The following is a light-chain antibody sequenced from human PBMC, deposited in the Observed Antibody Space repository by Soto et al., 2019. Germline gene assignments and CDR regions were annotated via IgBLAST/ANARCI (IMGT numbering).Light chain of an antibody. CDR2: DAS. CDR1: QSVSSS. CDR3: QQRSNWPT. V-gene: IGKV3-11*01. Sequence: EIVLTQSPATLSLSPGERATLSCRASQSVSSSFAWYQQKPGQAPRLLIYDASNRATGIPDRFSGSGSGTEFTLTISSLEPEDFAVYYCQQRSNWPTFGQGTKLEIK. J-gene: IGKJ2*01.